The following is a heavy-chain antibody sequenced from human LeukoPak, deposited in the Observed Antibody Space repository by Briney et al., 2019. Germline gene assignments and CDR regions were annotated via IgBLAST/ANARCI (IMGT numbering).Heavy chain of an antibody. D-gene: IGHD3-16*01. J-gene: IGHJ4*02. Sequence: SETLSLTCAVYGGSFSGYYWSWIRQPPGKGLEWIGEINHSGSTNYNPSLKSRVTMSVDTSKNQFSLRLRSVSTADTAVYYCARTSGGQYVPIDNWGQGIRVTVSS. CDR1: GGSFSGYY. CDR3: ARTSGGQYVPIDN. CDR2: INHSGST. V-gene: IGHV4-34*01.